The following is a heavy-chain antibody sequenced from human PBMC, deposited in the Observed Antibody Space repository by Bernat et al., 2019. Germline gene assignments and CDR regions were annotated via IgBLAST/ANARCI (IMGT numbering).Heavy chain of an antibody. CDR1: GGSISSSSYY. CDR3: ARQTGSEGHVDIVANWFDP. CDR2: IYYSGST. D-gene: IGHD5-12*01. J-gene: IGHJ5*02. Sequence: QLQLQESGPGLVKPSETLSLTCTVSGGSISSSSYYWGWIRQPPGKGLEWIGSIYYSGSTYYNPSLKSRVTISVDTSKNQFSLKLSSVPAADTTVYYCARQTGSEGHVDIVANWFDPWGQGTLVTVSS. V-gene: IGHV4-39*01.